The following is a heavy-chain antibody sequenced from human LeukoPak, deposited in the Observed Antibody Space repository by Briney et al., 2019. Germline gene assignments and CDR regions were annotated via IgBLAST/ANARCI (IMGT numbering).Heavy chain of an antibody. CDR1: GFTFSSYA. D-gene: IGHD1-7*01. V-gene: IGHV3-23*01. CDR3: AKQAAYWNYGALDI. J-gene: IGHJ3*02. CDR2: ISGSGGST. Sequence: PGGSLRLSCAASGFTFSSYAMSWVRQAPGKGLEWVSAISGSGGSTYYADSVKGRFTIPRDNSKNTLYLRMNSLRAEDTAVYYCAKQAAYWNYGALDIWGQGTMVTVSS.